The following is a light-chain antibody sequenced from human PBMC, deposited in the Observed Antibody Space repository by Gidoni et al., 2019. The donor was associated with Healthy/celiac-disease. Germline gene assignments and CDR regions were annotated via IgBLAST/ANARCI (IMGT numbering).Light chain of an antibody. CDR2: DVS. V-gene: IGLV2-11*01. CDR1: SSDVGGYNY. CDR3: CSYAGSFYV. J-gene: IGLJ1*01. Sequence: QSALTQPRSVSGSPGQSVTISCTGTSSDVGGYNYVSWYQQLPGKAPKLMIYDVSKRPSGVPDRFSGSKSVNTASLTISGLQAEDEADYYCCSYAGSFYVFGTGTKVTVL.